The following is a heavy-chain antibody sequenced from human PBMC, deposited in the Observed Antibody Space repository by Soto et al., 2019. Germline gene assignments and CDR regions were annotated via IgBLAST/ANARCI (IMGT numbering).Heavy chain of an antibody. J-gene: IGHJ4*02. CDR2: INPSGGST. CDR1: GYTFTSYY. D-gene: IGHD3-3*01. CDR3: AREDFQLTYFDY. V-gene: IGHV1-46*01. Sequence: QVQLVQSGAEVKKPGASVKVSCKASGYTFTSYYMHWVRQAPGQGLEWMGIINPSGGSTSYAQKFLGRVIMTRDTSTSTVDTELSSLRSEDTAVDYCAREDFQLTYFDYWGQGPLVTVSS.